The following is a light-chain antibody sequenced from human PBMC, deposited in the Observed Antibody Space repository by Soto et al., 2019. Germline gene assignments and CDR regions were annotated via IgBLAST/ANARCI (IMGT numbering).Light chain of an antibody. CDR1: SSNIGTGYD. J-gene: IGLJ3*02. CDR3: QSYDSSLSAWV. CDR2: ANT. V-gene: IGLV1-40*01. Sequence: QSVLTQPPSVSGAPGQRVTISCTGSSSNIGTGYDVHWYQQLPGTVPKLLIYANTNRPSGVPDRFSGSKSDTSATLAITGLQAEYEADYYCQSYDSSLSAWVFGGGTKVTVL.